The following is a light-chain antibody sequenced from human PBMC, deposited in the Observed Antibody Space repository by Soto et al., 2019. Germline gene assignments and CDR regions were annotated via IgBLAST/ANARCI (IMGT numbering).Light chain of an antibody. CDR1: SSDIGAYNF. V-gene: IGLV2-8*01. Sequence: QSALTQPPSASGSPGQSITISCTGTSSDIGAYNFVSWYQQHPGKAPKLLISEVNKRPSGVPDRFSGSKSDNTASLTVSGLQDDDEADYYCVSYSDTDHYLFGGGTKVTVL. J-gene: IGLJ2*01. CDR2: EVN. CDR3: VSYSDTDHYL.